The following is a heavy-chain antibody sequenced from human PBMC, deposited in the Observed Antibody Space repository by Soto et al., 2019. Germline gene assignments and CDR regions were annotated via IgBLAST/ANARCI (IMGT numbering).Heavy chain of an antibody. CDR3: AKELSGSGSYLNWFDP. Sequence: GGSLRFSCAASGFTFSSYWMHWVRQAPGKGLVWVSRINSDGSSTSYAGSVKGRFTISRDNAKNTLYLQMNSLRAEDTAVYYCAKELSGSGSYLNWFDPWGQGTLVTVSS. CDR2: INSDGSST. J-gene: IGHJ5*02. V-gene: IGHV3-74*01. CDR1: GFTFSSYW. D-gene: IGHD3-10*01.